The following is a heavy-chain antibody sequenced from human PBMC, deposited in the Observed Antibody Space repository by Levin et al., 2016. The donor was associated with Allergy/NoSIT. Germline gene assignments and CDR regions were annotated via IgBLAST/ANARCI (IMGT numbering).Heavy chain of an antibody. CDR2: ISADNGNT. CDR1: GYTFLFYG. Sequence: ASVKVSCKAFGYTFLFYGITWVRQAPGQGLEWMGGISADNGNTNYARKFQGRVTMTIDTSTSTAYMELRSLRSDDTAVYYCTRASDYDSSGYYGYWGQGTLVTVSS. CDR3: TRASDYDSSGYYGY. D-gene: IGHD3-22*01. J-gene: IGHJ4*02. V-gene: IGHV1-18*01.